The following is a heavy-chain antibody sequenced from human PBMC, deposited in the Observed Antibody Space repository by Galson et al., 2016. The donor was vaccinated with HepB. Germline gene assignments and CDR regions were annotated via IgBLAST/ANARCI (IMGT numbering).Heavy chain of an antibody. J-gene: IGHJ5*02. CDR3: ARSRSGELLIDL. V-gene: IGHV3-48*03. CDR1: EFIFSSHE. CDR2: ISSSGRTI. D-gene: IGHD3-10*01. Sequence: SLRLSCAGSEFIFSSHEMNWVRQAPGKGLEWVSYISSSGRTIYYGDSVKGRFTVSRDNAKNSLYLQMKSLRVDDTAIYYCARSRSGELLIDLWGQGSLVTVSS.